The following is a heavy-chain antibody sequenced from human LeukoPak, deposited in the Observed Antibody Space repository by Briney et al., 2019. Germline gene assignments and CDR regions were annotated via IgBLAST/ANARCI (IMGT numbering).Heavy chain of an antibody. J-gene: IGHJ4*02. Sequence: SETLSLTCTVSGGSISNHYWNWIRQPPGKGLEWIGHIYYSGSTNYNPSLKSRVTISVDRSKTQFSLNLSSVTAADTAVYYCARSYYCDRSGSRHYYFDSWGQGTLVTVSS. CDR2: IYYSGST. V-gene: IGHV4-59*11. CDR1: GGSISNHY. CDR3: ARSYYCDRSGSRHYYFDS. D-gene: IGHD3-22*01.